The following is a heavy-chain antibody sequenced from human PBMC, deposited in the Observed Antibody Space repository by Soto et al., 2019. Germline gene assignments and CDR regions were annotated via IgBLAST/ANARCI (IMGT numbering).Heavy chain of an antibody. CDR1: GGSISGYD. CDR2: IYYDGTI. V-gene: IGHV4-59*12. J-gene: IGHJ4*02. D-gene: IGHD3-10*01. CDR3: ARDHLYNNNWAFDS. Sequence: SETLSLTCTVSGGSISGYDWAWVRQPPERGLEWIGFIYYDGTISSNPSLKSRVTISIDKSKRQFSLELTSVTAADTAVYYCARDHLYNNNWAFDSWGRGALVTVSS.